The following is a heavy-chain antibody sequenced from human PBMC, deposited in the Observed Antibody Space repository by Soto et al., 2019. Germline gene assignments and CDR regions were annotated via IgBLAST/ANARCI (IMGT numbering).Heavy chain of an antibody. CDR3: ARVSSGWYYFDY. D-gene: IGHD6-19*01. CDR2: MYNSGST. V-gene: IGHV4-61*01. J-gene: IGHJ4*02. CDR1: GGSVSSGSYY. Sequence: LSLTCTVSGGSVSSGSYYWSWIRQPPGKGLEWIGYMYNSGSTNYNPSLKSRVIISVDTSKNQFSLKLSSVTAADTAVYYCARVSSGWYYFDYWGQGTLVTVSS.